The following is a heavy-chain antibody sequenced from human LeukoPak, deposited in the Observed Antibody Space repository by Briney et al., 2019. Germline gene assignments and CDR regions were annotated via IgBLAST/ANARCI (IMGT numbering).Heavy chain of an antibody. V-gene: IGHV3-11*05. CDR1: GFTFSDYY. Sequence: GGSLRLSCAASGFTFSDYYMSWIRQAPGKGLEWVSYISSSSSDTNYADSVKGRFTISRDNAKNSLYLQMNSLRAEDTAVYYCRRVSAVDYYDSSGYYEYYFDYWGQGTLVTVSS. D-gene: IGHD3-22*01. CDR2: ISSSSSDT. CDR3: RRVSAVDYYDSSGYYEYYFDY. J-gene: IGHJ4*02.